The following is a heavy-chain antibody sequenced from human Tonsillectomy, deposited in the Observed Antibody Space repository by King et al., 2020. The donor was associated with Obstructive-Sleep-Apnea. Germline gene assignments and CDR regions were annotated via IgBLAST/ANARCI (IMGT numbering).Heavy chain of an antibody. Sequence: VQLVESGGGLVQPGGSLRLSCAASGFTFSRYWMSWVRQAPGKGLEWVANIKQDGSEKYYVDSVKGRFTISRDNAKNSLYLQMNSLRAEDTAVYYCARGGLWFDPWGQGTLVTVSS. CDR1: GFTFSRYW. CDR3: ARGGLWFDP. V-gene: IGHV3-7*03. CDR2: IKQDGSEK. J-gene: IGHJ5*02.